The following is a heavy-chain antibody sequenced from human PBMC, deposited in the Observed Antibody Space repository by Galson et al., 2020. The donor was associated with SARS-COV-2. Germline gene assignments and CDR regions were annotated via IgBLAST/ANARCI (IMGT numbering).Heavy chain of an antibody. Sequence: ASVNVSCPASGYTFNDHFLHWLRQAPGQGLAGMGWINPQSGGTNYAHKFQGTVTLTRDTSISTAYMELRNLRSDDTAVYYCAMYVVKIPIIFSAFNLFDPRCQATLVTVSS. CDR1: GYTFNDHF. CDR3: AMYVVKIPIIFSAFNLFDP. CDR2: INPQSGGT. J-gene: IGHJ5*02. V-gene: IGHV1-2*02. D-gene: IGHD2-8*01.